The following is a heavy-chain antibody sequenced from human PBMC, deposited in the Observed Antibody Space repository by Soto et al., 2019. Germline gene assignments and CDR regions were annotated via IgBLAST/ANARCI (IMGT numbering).Heavy chain of an antibody. J-gene: IGHJ4*02. Sequence: SETLSLTCAVYGGSFSGYYWSWIRQPPGKGLEWIGEINHSGSTNYNPSLKSRVTISVDTSKNQFSLKLSSVTAEDTAVYYCAKEKVRRIAAAGIMGGQGTLVTVSS. CDR2: INHSGST. V-gene: IGHV4-34*01. CDR1: GGSFSGYY. CDR3: AKEKVRRIAAAGIM. D-gene: IGHD6-13*01.